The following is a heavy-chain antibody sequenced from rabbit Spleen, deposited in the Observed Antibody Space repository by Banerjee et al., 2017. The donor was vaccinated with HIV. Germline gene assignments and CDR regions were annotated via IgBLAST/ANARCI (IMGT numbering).Heavy chain of an antibody. CDR1: GFDFSRTG. CDR2: IDPVFGST. D-gene: IGHD3-1*01. V-gene: IGHV1S47*01. Sequence: QEQLMESGGGLVQPGGSLKLSCKASGFDFSRTGVSWVRQAPGKGLEWIGYIDPVFGSTYYASWVNGRFTISSHNAQNTLYLQLNSLTAADTATYFCVRDTWNFNLWGPGTLVTVS. J-gene: IGHJ4*01. CDR3: VRDTWNFNL.